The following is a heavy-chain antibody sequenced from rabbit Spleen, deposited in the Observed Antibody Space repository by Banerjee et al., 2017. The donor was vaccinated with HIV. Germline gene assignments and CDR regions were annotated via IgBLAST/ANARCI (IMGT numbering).Heavy chain of an antibody. CDR1: GFSFSSGYY. V-gene: IGHV1S40*01. D-gene: IGHD4-1*01. CDR2: IYTGSSGST. Sequence: QSLEESGGGLVQPEGSLTLTCSTSGFSFSSGYYMCWVRQAPGKGLEWIACIYTGSSGSTYYASWATGRFTFSKTSSTTVTLQMTSLTVADTATYFCARDLTDVIGWNFGWWGQGTLVTVS. J-gene: IGHJ3*01. CDR3: ARDLTDVIGWNFGW.